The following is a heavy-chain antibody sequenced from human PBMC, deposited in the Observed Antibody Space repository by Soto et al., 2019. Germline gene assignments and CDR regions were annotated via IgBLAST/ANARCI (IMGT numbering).Heavy chain of an antibody. D-gene: IGHD1-1*01. V-gene: IGHV1-18*04. CDR2: ISGNNGAT. CDR3: GRDLKYLRVTGNWFDS. Sequence: QVQLMQSGNEVKKPGASVTVSCKASGYSFANYGISWVRQAPGQGLEWMGWISGNNGATNFPPKVQDRIAMTLDTSTGVASLALRGLRSDDTAIYYCGRDLKYLRVTGNWFDSWGQGTLVTVSS. CDR1: GYSFANYG. J-gene: IGHJ5*01.